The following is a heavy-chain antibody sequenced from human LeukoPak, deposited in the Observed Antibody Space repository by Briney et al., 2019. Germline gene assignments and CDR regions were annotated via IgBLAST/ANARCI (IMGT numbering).Heavy chain of an antibody. Sequence: SETLSLTCTVSGGSISSGGYYWSWIRQHPGKGLKWIGYIYYSGSTYYNPSLKSRVTISVDTSKNQFSLKLSSVTAADTAVYYCASGGAYCSSTSCYVYYGMDVWGQGTTVTVSS. V-gene: IGHV4-31*03. CDR2: IYYSGST. CDR1: GGSISSGGYY. CDR3: ASGGAYCSSTSCYVYYGMDV. J-gene: IGHJ6*02. D-gene: IGHD2-2*01.